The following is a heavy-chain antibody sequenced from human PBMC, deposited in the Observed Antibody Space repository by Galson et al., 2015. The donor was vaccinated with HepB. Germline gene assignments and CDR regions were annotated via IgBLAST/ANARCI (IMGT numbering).Heavy chain of an antibody. D-gene: IGHD3-22*01. CDR3: ARDYDSSGYYGAFDI. Sequence: SLRLSCAASGFTFSSYSMNWVRQAPGKGLEWVSSISSSSSYIYYADSVKGRFTISRDNAKNSLYLQMNSLRAEDTAVYYRARDYDSSGYYGAFDIWGQGTMVTVSS. V-gene: IGHV3-21*01. CDR2: ISSSSSYI. CDR1: GFTFSSYS. J-gene: IGHJ3*02.